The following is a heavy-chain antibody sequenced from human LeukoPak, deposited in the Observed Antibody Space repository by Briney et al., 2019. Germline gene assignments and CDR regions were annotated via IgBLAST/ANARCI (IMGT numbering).Heavy chain of an antibody. CDR1: GYTLTELS. Sequence: ASVKVSFKVSGYTLTELSMHWVRQAPGKGLEWMGGFDPEDGETIYAQKFQGRVTMTEDTSIDTAYMELSSLRSEDTAVYYCATVPTSIAVAGTGEYYFDYWGQGTLVTVSS. CDR3: ATVPTSIAVAGTGEYYFDY. CDR2: FDPEDGET. J-gene: IGHJ4*02. V-gene: IGHV1-24*01. D-gene: IGHD6-19*01.